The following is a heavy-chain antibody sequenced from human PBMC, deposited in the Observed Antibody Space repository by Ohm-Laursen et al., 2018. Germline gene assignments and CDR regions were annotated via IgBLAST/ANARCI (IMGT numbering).Heavy chain of an antibody. CDR1: GCTFSSYW. D-gene: IGHD6-19*01. Sequence: LSLTCAASGCTFSSYWVSWVRQAPGKGLEWVSAISGSGGSTYYADSVKGRFTISRDNSKNTLYLQMNSLRAEDTAVYYCANSKGRAVAGLDFDYWGQGTLVTVSS. V-gene: IGHV3-23*01. J-gene: IGHJ4*02. CDR3: ANSKGRAVAGLDFDY. CDR2: ISGSGGST.